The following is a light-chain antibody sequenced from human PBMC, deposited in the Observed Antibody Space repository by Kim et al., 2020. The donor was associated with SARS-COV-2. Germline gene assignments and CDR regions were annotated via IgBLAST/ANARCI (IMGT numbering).Light chain of an antibody. Sequence: GAPGQAVTISCNGTSSDLGGYNYVSWYQQHPGKAPKLMIYEVSKRPSGVPDRFSGSKSGNTASLTVSGLQAEDEADYYRSSHGGRVFGGGTKLTVL. CDR1: SSDLGGYNY. V-gene: IGLV2-8*01. CDR2: EVS. CDR3: SSHGGRV. J-gene: IGLJ2*01.